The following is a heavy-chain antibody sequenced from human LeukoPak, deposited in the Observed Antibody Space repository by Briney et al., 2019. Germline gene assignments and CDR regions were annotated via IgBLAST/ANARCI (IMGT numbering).Heavy chain of an antibody. V-gene: IGHV1-69*13. CDR2: IIPIFGTA. J-gene: IGHJ4*02. D-gene: IGHD6-19*01. Sequence: SVKVSCKASGGTFSTYAISWVRQAPGQGLEWMGGIIPIFGTANYAQKFQGRVTITADESTSTAYMELSSLRSEDTAVYYCARDSSSGWNSPGYWGQGTLVTVSS. CDR1: GGTFSTYA. CDR3: ARDSSSGWNSPGY.